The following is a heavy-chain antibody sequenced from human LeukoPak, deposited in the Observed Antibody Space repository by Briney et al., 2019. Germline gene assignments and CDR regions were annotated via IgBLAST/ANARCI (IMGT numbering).Heavy chain of an antibody. V-gene: IGHV4-30-2*01. CDR1: GGSISSGGYS. Sequence: PSETLSLTCAVSGGSISSGGYSWSWIRQPPGKGLEWIGYIYHSGSTYYNPSLKSRVTISVDTSKNQFSLKLSSVTAADTAVYYCARARQQLPPDYWGQGTLVTVSS. CDR2: IYHSGST. CDR3: ARARQQLPPDY. J-gene: IGHJ4*02. D-gene: IGHD6-13*01.